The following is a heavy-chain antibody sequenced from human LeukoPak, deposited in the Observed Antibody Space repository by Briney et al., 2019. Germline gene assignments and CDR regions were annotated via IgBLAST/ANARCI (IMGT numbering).Heavy chain of an antibody. Sequence: ASVKVSCKVSVYTLTELSIHWVRQAPGKGREWMGGFYPEDGKTLYAQKFQGRVTMSEDTSTDTAYMELSSLRSEDTAVYYCATSCPNWSYVSPVSDCWGQGTLVTVSS. CDR2: FYPEDGKT. CDR3: ATSCPNWSYVSPVSDC. CDR1: VYTLTELS. V-gene: IGHV1-24*01. J-gene: IGHJ4*02. D-gene: IGHD1-7*01.